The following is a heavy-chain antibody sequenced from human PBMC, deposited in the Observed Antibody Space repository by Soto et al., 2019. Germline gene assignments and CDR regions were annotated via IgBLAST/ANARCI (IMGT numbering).Heavy chain of an antibody. J-gene: IGHJ4*02. Sequence: EVQLLESGGGLVQPGGSLRLSCAASGFTFSSYAMSWVRQAPGKGLEWVSAISGSGGSTYYADSVKGRFTISRDNXKNTLYLQMNSLRAEDTAVYYCAKAKSSGWYYFDYWGQGTLVTVSS. CDR1: GFTFSSYA. CDR3: AKAKSSGWYYFDY. D-gene: IGHD6-19*01. V-gene: IGHV3-23*01. CDR2: ISGSGGST.